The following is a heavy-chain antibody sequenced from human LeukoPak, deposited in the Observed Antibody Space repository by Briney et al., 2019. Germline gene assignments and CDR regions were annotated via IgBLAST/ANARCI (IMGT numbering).Heavy chain of an antibody. D-gene: IGHD2-21*01. CDR2: VYYSGST. CDR3: ARSPSYMWNWFDP. Sequence: PSETLSLTCTVSGGSISSGDYYWSWTRQPPGKGLEWIGYVYYSGSTDYNPSLKGRVTISVDTSQNHFSLKLSSVTAADTAVYYCARSPSYMWNWFDPWGQGTLVTVSS. J-gene: IGHJ5*02. V-gene: IGHV4-30-4*01. CDR1: GGSISSGDYY.